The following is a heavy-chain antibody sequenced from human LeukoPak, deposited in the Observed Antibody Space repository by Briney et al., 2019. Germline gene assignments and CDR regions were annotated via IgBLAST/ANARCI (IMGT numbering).Heavy chain of an antibody. CDR1: GFTFSSYG. V-gene: IGHV3-30*02. D-gene: IGHD3-10*01. CDR3: AGVPDNYYGSGSXYRPLRY. CDR2: IRXXGNNK. J-gene: IGHJ4*02. Sequence: GGSLRLSCAASGFTFSSYGMHWVRQAPGKGLEWVAFIRXXGNNKYYADSVKGRFTISRDNSKNTLYLQMNSLRAEDTAVYYCAGVPDNYYGSGSXYRPLRYWGQGTLVTVSS.